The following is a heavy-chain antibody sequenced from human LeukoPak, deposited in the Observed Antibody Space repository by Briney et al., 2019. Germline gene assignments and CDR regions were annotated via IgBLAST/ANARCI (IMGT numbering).Heavy chain of an antibody. J-gene: IGHJ4*02. CDR2: MSGSGSST. D-gene: IGHD3-10*01. CDR1: GFTFSTYA. Sequence: GGSLRLSCAASGFTFSTYAMNWVRQVPGKGPEWVSTMSGSGSSTDYADSVKGRFTISRDNSKNTLYLQMNSLRADDTALYYCAKDAQALIRGGIYFDFWGQGSLVTVSS. V-gene: IGHV3-23*01. CDR3: AKDAQALIRGGIYFDF.